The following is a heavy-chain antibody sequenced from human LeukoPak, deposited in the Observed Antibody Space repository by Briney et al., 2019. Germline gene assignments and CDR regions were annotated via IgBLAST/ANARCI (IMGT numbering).Heavy chain of an antibody. J-gene: IGHJ6*04. D-gene: IGHD2-15*01. Sequence: PSGTLSLTCGVSGGPISSSNWWGWVRQPPGKGLEWIDEIYHSESTNYNPSLKSRLTISVDKSKNQFSLKLSSVTAADTAVYYCARGLRYCSGGSCYSDYYYGMDVWGKGTTVTVSS. CDR1: GGPISSSNW. CDR2: IYHSEST. V-gene: IGHV4-4*02. CDR3: ARGLRYCSGGSCYSDYYYGMDV.